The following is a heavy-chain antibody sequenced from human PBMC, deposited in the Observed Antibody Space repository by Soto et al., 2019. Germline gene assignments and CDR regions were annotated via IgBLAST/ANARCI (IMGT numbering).Heavy chain of an antibody. J-gene: IGHJ5*02. V-gene: IGHV3-15*01. Sequence: GGSLRLSCAASGFTFSNAWMSWVRQAPGKWLEWVGRIKSKTDGGTTDYAAPVKGRFTISRDDSKNTLYLQMNSLKTEDTAVYYRTTDEVLELRYVSVDGWFDPWGQGXLVTVYS. CDR3: TTDEVLELRYVSVDGWFDP. CDR1: GFTFSNAW. CDR2: IKSKTDGGTT. D-gene: IGHD1-7*01.